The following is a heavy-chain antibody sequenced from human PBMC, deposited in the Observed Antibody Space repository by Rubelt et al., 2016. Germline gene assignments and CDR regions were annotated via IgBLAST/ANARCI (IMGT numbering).Heavy chain of an antibody. J-gene: IGHJ4*02. V-gene: IGHV4-59*01. CDR2: IYYSGST. CDR3: ARGLSFLAEFSLYHFDY. D-gene: IGHD3-16*02. Sequence: PPGKGLEWIGYIYYSGSTTYNPSLKSRVTISVDTSKNQFSLKLSSVTAADTAVYYCARGLSFLAEFSLYHFDYWGQGTLVTVSS.